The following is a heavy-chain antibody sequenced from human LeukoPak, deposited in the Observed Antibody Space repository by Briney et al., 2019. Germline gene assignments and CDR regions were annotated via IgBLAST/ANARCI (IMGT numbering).Heavy chain of an antibody. V-gene: IGHV3-7*04. CDR3: ARAASGSYYAWFDP. Sequence: GGSLRLSCAASGFTFSTYWMSWVRQAPGKGLEWVASINQDGSEKYYVDSVKGRFTISRDNAQNSLYLQMNSLRAEDTAVYYCARAASGSYYAWFDPWGQGTLVTVSS. J-gene: IGHJ5*02. CDR2: INQDGSEK. D-gene: IGHD1-26*01. CDR1: GFTFSTYW.